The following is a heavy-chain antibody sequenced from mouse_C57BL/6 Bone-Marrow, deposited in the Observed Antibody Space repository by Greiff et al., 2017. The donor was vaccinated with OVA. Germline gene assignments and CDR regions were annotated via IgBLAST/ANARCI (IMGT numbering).Heavy chain of an antibody. CDR1: GFRFNTYA. CDR3: GRRTRYYYGSSPYWYFEV. V-gene: IGHV10-1*01. J-gene: IGHJ1*03. CDR2: ISSKSNNYAS. Sequence: GGGLVQPKGSLTLSCAASGFRFNTYAMNWVRQAPGKGLEWVARISSKSNNYASYYADSVKDRFTISRDDSESMLYLQMNNLKTEDTAMYYCGRRTRYYYGSSPYWYFEVWGTGTTVTVSS. D-gene: IGHD1-1*01.